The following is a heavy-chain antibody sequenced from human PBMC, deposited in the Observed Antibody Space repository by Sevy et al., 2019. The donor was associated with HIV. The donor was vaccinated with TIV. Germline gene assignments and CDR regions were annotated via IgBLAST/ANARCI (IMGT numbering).Heavy chain of an antibody. J-gene: IGHJ4*02. V-gene: IGHV3-23*01. Sequence: GGSLRLSCAASGFTFSSYVMNWVRQAPGKGLEWVSAISGSGGSTYYADSVKGRFTISRDNSKNTLYLQMNSLRAEDTAVYYCAKESGGDRGRGVVPAAMRYFDYWGQGTLVTVSS. CDR3: AKESGGDRGRGVVPAAMRYFDY. D-gene: IGHD2-2*01. CDR2: ISGSGGST. CDR1: GFTFSSYV.